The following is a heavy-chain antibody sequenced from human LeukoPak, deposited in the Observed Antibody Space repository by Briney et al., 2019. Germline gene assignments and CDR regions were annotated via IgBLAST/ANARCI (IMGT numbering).Heavy chain of an antibody. J-gene: IGHJ3*01. V-gene: IGHV4-34*01. Sequence: SETLSLTCAVYGGSFSDYYWSWIRQSPGKGLEWIGEINHSGSTNYNPSLNSRVTISADASKKQFSLKLNSVTAADTAVYYCARRNVLTEGEAFDVWGQGTMVTVSS. CDR2: INHSGST. CDR1: GGSFSDYY. D-gene: IGHD3-9*01. CDR3: ARRNVLTEGEAFDV.